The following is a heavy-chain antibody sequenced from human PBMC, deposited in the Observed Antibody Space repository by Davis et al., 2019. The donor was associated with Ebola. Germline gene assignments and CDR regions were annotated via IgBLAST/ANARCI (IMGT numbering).Heavy chain of an antibody. Sequence: GGSLRLSCAASGFTFSSYSMNWVRQPPGKGLEWVSSISSSSSYIYYADSVKGRFTISRDNAKNSLYLQMNSLRAEDTAVYYCARERETIAAADDYYYGMDVWGQGTTVTVSS. CDR1: GFTFSSYS. D-gene: IGHD6-13*01. CDR3: ARERETIAAADDYYYGMDV. V-gene: IGHV3-21*01. CDR2: ISSSSSYI. J-gene: IGHJ6*02.